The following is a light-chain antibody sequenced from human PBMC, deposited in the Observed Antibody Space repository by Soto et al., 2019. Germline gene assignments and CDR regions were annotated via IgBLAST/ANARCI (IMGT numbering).Light chain of an antibody. V-gene: IGLV2-14*01. CDR2: EVS. Sequence: LTQPASVSGSPGQSITISCTGTSSDVGGYNYVSWYQQHPGKAPKLMIYEVSNRPSGVSNRFSGSKSGNTASLTISGLQAEDEADYYCSSYTSSSTNVFGTGTKVTVL. CDR1: SSDVGGYNY. CDR3: SSYTSSSTNV. J-gene: IGLJ1*01.